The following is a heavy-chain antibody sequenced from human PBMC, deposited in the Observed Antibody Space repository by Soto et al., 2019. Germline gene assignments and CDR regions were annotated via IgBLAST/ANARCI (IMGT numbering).Heavy chain of an antibody. CDR3: ARASQGYCTSVTCYSPGMDV. Sequence: QVQLVQSGAEVKKPGSSVTVSCKASGGIFSGYILTWVRQAPGQGLEWMGRIIPILTTTAYAQKFQGRVTITADKSTSTTYMELSSLTSEDTAVYYCARASQGYCTSVTCYSPGMDVWRQGTTVIVSS. D-gene: IGHD2-2*01. CDR2: IIPILTTT. CDR1: GGIFSGYI. V-gene: IGHV1-69*08. J-gene: IGHJ6*02.